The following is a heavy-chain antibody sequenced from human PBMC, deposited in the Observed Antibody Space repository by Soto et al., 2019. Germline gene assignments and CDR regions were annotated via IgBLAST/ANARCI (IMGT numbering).Heavy chain of an antibody. CDR1: GFTFSSYA. CDR3: AKPATSTVVTHYYYYYGMDV. CDR2: ISGSGGST. V-gene: IGHV3-23*01. D-gene: IGHD4-17*01. Sequence: GGSLRLSCAASGFTFSSYAMSWVRQAPGKGLEWVSAISGSGGSTYYADSVKGRFTISRDNSKNTLYLQMNSLRAEDTAVYYCAKPATSTVVTHYYYYYGMDVWGQGTTVTVSS. J-gene: IGHJ6*02.